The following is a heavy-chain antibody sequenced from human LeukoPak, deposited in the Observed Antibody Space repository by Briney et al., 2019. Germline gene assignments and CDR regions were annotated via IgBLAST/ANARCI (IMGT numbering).Heavy chain of an antibody. CDR1: RYTLTELS. Sequence: ASVKVSCKVSRYTLTELSMHWVRQAPGKGLEWMGGFDPEDGETIYAQKFQGRVTMTEDTSTDTAYMELSSLRSEDTAVYYCATKVGATWEAFDIWGQGTMVTVSS. CDR3: ATKVGATWEAFDI. J-gene: IGHJ3*02. D-gene: IGHD1-26*01. V-gene: IGHV1-24*01. CDR2: FDPEDGET.